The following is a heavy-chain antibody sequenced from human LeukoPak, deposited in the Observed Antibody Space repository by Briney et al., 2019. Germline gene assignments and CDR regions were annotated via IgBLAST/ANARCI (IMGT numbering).Heavy chain of an antibody. D-gene: IGHD6-19*01. CDR2: INPNSGGT. CDR3: ARVAVAGTSGASDY. V-gene: IGHV1-8*03. CDR1: GGTFSSYA. Sequence: ASVKVSCKASGGTFSSYAISWVRQAPGQGLEWMGWINPNSGGTNYAQKFQGRVTITRNTSISTAYMELSSLRSEDTAVYYCARVAVAGTSGASDYWGQGTLVTVSS. J-gene: IGHJ4*02.